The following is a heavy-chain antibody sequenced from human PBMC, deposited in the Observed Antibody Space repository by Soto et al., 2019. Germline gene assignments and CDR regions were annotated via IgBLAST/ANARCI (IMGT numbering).Heavy chain of an antibody. CDR3: ARDHQGRFWFDP. D-gene: IGHD3-10*01. Sequence: PGGSLRLSCAASGFTFSSYGMHWVRQAPGKGLEWVAVIWYDGSNKYYADSVKGRFTISRDNSKNTLYLQMNSLRAEDTAVYYCARDHQGRFWFDPWGQGTLLTVSS. J-gene: IGHJ5*02. V-gene: IGHV3-33*01. CDR1: GFTFSSYG. CDR2: IWYDGSNK.